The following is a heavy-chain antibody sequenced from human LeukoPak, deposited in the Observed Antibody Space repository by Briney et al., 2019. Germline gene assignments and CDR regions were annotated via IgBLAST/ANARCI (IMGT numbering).Heavy chain of an antibody. D-gene: IGHD3-10*01. CDR3: AREGSGSYLGYYYYMDV. V-gene: IGHV4-61*02. CDR2: IYTSGST. CDR1: GGSISSSSYY. Sequence: SETLSLTCTISGGSISSSSYYWSWIRQPAGKGLEWIGRIYTSGSTNYNPSLKSRVTISADKSKKQFSLKLSSVTAADTAVYYCAREGSGSYLGYYYYMDVWGKGTTVTVSS. J-gene: IGHJ6*03.